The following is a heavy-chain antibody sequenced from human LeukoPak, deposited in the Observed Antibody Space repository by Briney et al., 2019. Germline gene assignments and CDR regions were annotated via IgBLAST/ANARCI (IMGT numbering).Heavy chain of an antibody. CDR2: TYYSGST. CDR3: ARHGHYYDTSGYYAIPDF. J-gene: IGHJ4*02. Sequence: KASETLSLTCTVSGGSISSYYWSWIRQPPGKGLEWIEYTYYSGSTNYNPSLKSRVTISVDTSKNQISLKLSSVTAADTAVYYCARHGHYYDTSGYYAIPDFWGQGTLVTVSS. CDR1: GGSISSYY. V-gene: IGHV4-59*08. D-gene: IGHD3-22*01.